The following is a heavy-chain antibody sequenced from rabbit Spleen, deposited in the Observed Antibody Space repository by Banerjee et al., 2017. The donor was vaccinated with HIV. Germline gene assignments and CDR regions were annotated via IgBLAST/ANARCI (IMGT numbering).Heavy chain of an antibody. J-gene: IGHJ4*01. CDR1: GFSFSSSDY. CDR3: ARDLPNNL. Sequence: QSLEESGGGLVQPEGSLALTCKASGFSFSSSDYICWVRQAPGKGLEWIGCIVTGSSGSTYYANWAKGRFTISKTSSTTVALKMTSLTVADTATYFCARDLPNNLRGPGTLVTVS. V-gene: IGHV1S40*01. CDR2: IVTGSSGST.